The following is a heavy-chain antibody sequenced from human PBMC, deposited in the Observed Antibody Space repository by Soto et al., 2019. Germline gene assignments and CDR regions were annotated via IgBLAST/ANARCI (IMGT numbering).Heavy chain of an antibody. J-gene: IGHJ4*02. CDR3: TTDRGHMYDFDY. CDR2: IKSKTDGGTA. V-gene: IGHV3-15*01. Sequence: EVELVESGGGLVKPGGSLRLSCAASGFTFDNAWMSWVRQAPGKGLEWVGRIKSKTDGGTADYAAPVKGRFTISRDDSINTLFLQMNSMKNEDTAVYYCTTDRGHMYDFDYWGQGTLVPVSS. CDR1: GFTFDNAW. D-gene: IGHD2-8*01.